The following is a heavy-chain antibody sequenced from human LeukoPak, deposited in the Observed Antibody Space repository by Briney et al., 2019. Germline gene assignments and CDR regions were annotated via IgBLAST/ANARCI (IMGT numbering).Heavy chain of an antibody. CDR2: IIPILGIA. V-gene: IGHV1-69*04. J-gene: IGHJ4*02. D-gene: IGHD6-13*01. CDR3: ARLDRATAAYDY. CDR1: GGTFSSYA. Sequence: SVKVSCKASGGTFSSYAIGWVRQAPGQGLEWMGRIIPILGIANYAQKFQGRVTITADKSTSTAYMELSSLRSEDTAVYYCARLDRATAAYDYWGQGTLVTVSS.